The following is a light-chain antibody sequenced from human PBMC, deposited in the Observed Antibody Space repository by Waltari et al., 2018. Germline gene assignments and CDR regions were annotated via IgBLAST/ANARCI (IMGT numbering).Light chain of an antibody. J-gene: IGLJ2*01. CDR3: QVWDSSDDHVV. CDR1: NIGSKR. Sequence: SYVLTQPPSVSVAPGQTATNACGEHNIGSKRVHWYQQKPGQAPVLVVYDVSDRPSGIPERFSGSNSGTATLTISGVEGGDEADYYCQVWDSSDDHVVFGGGTKLTVL. CDR2: DVS. V-gene: IGLV3-21*02.